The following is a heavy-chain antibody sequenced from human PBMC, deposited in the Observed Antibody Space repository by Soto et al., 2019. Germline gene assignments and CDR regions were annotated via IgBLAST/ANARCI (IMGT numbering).Heavy chain of an antibody. V-gene: IGHV4-39*07. CDR1: GGSFTSTNYF. CDR3: ARGEGKYKLPPVGPAFDI. CDR2: MYYNGNT. Sequence: PSETLSLTCTVSGGSFTSTNYFWGWIRQPPGKGLEWIGYMYYNGNTFYSPSLKSRVTMSVDTSKRQFSLKLSSVTAADTAVYYCARGEGKYKLPPVGPAFDIWGQGTMVTLSS. D-gene: IGHD2-2*01. J-gene: IGHJ3*02.